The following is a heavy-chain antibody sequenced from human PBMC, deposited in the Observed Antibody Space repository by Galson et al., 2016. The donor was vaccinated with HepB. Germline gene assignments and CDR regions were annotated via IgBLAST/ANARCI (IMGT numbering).Heavy chain of an antibody. J-gene: IGHJ4*02. Sequence: SLRLSCAASGFTFSDYAMHWVRQAPGKGLEWVAVMWFDGSNKYYGDSVKGRFTISRDSSTNTLFLQMNSLRAEDTAIYYCSKDEARRAYAYSDMADWGQGTVVTVSS. D-gene: IGHD1-26*01. CDR1: GFTFSDYA. CDR3: SKDEARRAYAYSDMAD. V-gene: IGHV3-33*02. CDR2: MWFDGSNK.